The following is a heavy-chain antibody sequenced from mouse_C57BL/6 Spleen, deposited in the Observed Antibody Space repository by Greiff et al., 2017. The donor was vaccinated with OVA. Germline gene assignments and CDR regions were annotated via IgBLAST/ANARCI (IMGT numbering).Heavy chain of an antibody. J-gene: IGHJ4*01. Sequence: EVQLVESGGGLVKPGGSLKLSCAASGFTFSDYGMHWVRQAPEKGLEWVAYISSGSSTIYYADTVKGRFTISRDNAKNTLFLQMTSLRSEDTAMYYCARLYGSSYDYAMDYWGQGTSVTVSS. D-gene: IGHD1-1*01. CDR1: GFTFSDYG. CDR2: ISSGSSTI. V-gene: IGHV5-17*01. CDR3: ARLYGSSYDYAMDY.